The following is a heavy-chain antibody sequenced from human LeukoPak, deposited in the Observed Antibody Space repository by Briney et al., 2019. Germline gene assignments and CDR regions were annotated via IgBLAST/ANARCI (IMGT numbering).Heavy chain of an antibody. J-gene: IGHJ6*03. CDR1: GGSFSGYY. V-gene: IGHV4-34*01. D-gene: IGHD3-16*01. Sequence: PSETLSLTCAVYGGSFSGYYWSWIRQPPGKGLEWIGEINHSGSTNYNPSLKSRVTISVDTSKNQFSLKLSSVTAADTAVYYCARDLGTLGYYYYMDVWGKGTTVTVSS. CDR3: ARDLGTLGYYYYMDV. CDR2: INHSGST.